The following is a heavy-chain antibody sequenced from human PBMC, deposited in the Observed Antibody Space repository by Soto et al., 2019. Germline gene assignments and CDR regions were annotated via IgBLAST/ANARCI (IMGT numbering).Heavy chain of an antibody. J-gene: IGHJ4*02. CDR2: SSPGDADT. V-gene: IGHV5-51*03. Sequence: EVQLVQAGAEVKKAGESLRISCKGSGYSFTNYWIGWVRQMPGKGLECMGLSSPGDADTRYSPSLHGQVTISADKSICTAYLQWSSLKASDPAMYYCARLRDDYWGQGTLVIVSA. CDR3: ARLRDDY. CDR1: GYSFTNYW.